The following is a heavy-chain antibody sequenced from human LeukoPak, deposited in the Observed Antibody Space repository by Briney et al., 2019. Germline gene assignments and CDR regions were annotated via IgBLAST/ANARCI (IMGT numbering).Heavy chain of an antibody. J-gene: IGHJ6*03. V-gene: IGHV4-61*02. D-gene: IGHD6-19*01. CDR1: GGSISSGSYY. CDR2: IYTSGST. CDR3: ARVPLLGIAVAGSYYYYYYMDV. Sequence: SSQTLSLTCTVSGGSISSGSYYWSWIRQPAGKGLERIGRIYTSGSTNYNPSLKSRVTISVDTSKNQFSLKLSSVTAADTAVYYCARVPLLGIAVAGSYYYYYYMDVWGKGTTVTVSS.